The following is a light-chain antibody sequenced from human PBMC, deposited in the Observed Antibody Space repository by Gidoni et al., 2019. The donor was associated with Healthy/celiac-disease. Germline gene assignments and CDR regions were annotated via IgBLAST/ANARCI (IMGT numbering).Light chain of an antibody. Sequence: DIVMTQSPDSLAVSLGERATINCKSSQNILYSSNNKNYLTWYQQKPGQPPKLLIYWASTRESGVPDRFSGSGSGTDFALTISRLQAEDVAVYYCQQYYTTPPTFGPGTKVEIK. CDR2: WAS. V-gene: IGKV4-1*01. J-gene: IGKJ1*01. CDR3: QQYYTTPPT. CDR1: QNILYSSNNKNY.